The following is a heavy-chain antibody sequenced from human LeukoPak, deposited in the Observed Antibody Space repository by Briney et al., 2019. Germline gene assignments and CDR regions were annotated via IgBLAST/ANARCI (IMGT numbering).Heavy chain of an antibody. V-gene: IGHV4-59*01. CDR3: VRVLVKTLGSYFHDDY. CDR1: GGSISSYY. CDR2: IYYSGST. J-gene: IGHJ4*02. D-gene: IGHD1-26*01. Sequence: SETLSLTCTVSGGSISSYYWSWIRQPPGKGLEWIGYIYYSGSTNYNPSLKSRVTISVDTSKNQFSLKLSSVTAADTAVYYCVRVLVKTLGSYFHDDYWGQGTLVTVSS.